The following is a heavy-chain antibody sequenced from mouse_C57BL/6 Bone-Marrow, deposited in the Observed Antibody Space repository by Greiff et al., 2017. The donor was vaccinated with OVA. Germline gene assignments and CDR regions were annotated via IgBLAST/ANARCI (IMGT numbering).Heavy chain of an antibody. D-gene: IGHD2-3*01. J-gene: IGHJ3*01. CDR1: GFTLSDYG. Sequence: EVMLVESGGGLVQPGGSLKLSCAASGFTLSDYGMAWVRQAPRKGPEWVAFISNLAYSIYYADTVTGRFTISRENAKNTLYLEMSSLRSEDTAMYYCARGDGYFLFAYWGQGTLVTVSA. CDR2: ISNLAYSI. V-gene: IGHV5-15*04. CDR3: ARGDGYFLFAY.